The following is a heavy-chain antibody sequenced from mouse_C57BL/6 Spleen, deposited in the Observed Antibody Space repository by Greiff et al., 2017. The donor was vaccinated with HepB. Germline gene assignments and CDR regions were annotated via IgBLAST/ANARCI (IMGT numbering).Heavy chain of an antibody. CDR2: IDPENGDT. Sequence: VQLVESGAELVRPGASVKLSCTASGFNIKDDYMHWVKQRPEQGLEWIGWIDPENGDTEYASKFQGKATITADTSSNTAYLQLSSLTSEDTAVYYCTFYYSNFAWFAYWGQGTLVTVSA. J-gene: IGHJ3*01. CDR3: TFYYSNFAWFAY. V-gene: IGHV14-4*01. CDR1: GFNIKDDY. D-gene: IGHD2-5*01.